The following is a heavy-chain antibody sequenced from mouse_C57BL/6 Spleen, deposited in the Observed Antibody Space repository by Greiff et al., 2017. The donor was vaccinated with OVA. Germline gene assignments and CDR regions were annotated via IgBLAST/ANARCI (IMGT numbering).Heavy chain of an antibody. CDR1: GYTFTSYW. Sequence: QVQLKESGAELVRPGSSVKLSCKASGYTFTSYWMHWVKQRPIQGLEWIGNIDPSDSETHYNQKFKDKATLTVDKSSSTAYMQLSSLTSEDSAVYYCARGAGVLRSLMDYWGQGTSVTVSS. V-gene: IGHV1-52*01. CDR3: ARGAGVLRSLMDY. D-gene: IGHD1-1*01. CDR2: IDPSDSET. J-gene: IGHJ4*01.